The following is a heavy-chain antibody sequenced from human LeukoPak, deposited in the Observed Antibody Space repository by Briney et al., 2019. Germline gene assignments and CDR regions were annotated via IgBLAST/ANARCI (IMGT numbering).Heavy chain of an antibody. CDR2: IYSGGST. Sequence: PGGSLRPSCAASGFTVSSNYMSWVRQAPGKGLEWVSVIYSGGSTYYADSVKGRFTISRDNSKNTLYLQMNSLRAEDTAVYYCAKDTNIVGATTCDYWGQGTLVTVSS. D-gene: IGHD1-26*01. J-gene: IGHJ4*02. CDR3: AKDTNIVGATTCDY. V-gene: IGHV3-66*01. CDR1: GFTVSSNY.